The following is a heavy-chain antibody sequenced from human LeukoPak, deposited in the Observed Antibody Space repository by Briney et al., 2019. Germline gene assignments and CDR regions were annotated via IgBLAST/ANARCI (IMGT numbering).Heavy chain of an antibody. V-gene: IGHV3-48*04. CDR2: ISSSSSTI. D-gene: IGHD1-26*01. J-gene: IGHJ4*02. CDR3: ARDDRIVGADY. CDR1: GFTFSSYS. Sequence: GGSLRLSCAASGFTFSSYSMNWVRQAPGKGLEWVSYISSSSSTIYYADSVKGRYTISRDNAKNSLYLQMNSLRAEDTAVYYCARDDRIVGADYWGQGTLVTVSS.